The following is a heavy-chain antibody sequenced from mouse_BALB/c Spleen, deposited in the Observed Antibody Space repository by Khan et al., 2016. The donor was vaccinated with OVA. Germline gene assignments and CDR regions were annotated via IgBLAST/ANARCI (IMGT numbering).Heavy chain of an antibody. CDR1: GYSFTLYY. D-gene: IGHD2-14*01. CDR3: AGGYDFLAS. J-gene: IGHJ3*01. Sequence: VQLKQSGPDLVKPGASVKLSCKASGYSFTLYYMSWVKQSHGKSLEWIGRVNPNTDNINYNQEFKGKAILTVDKSSNTAYMELRSLTSEDSAVYFCAGGYDFLASWGQGTLVTVSA. V-gene: IGHV1-26*01. CDR2: VNPNTDNI.